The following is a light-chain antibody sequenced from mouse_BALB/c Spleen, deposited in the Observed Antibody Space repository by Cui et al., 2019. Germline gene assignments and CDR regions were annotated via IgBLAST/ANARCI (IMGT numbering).Light chain of an antibody. V-gene: IGKV4-80*01. J-gene: IGKJ1*01. CDR2: STS. CDR1: SIVSY. Sequence: HIVLTQSPALMPASLGEVITLTCSARSIVSYMHWYQQKSGTSPKLLIYSTSSLASGVPSRFSGSGSGTFYSLTISSVEAEDVADYYCHQWSSYPWTFGGGTKLEIK. CDR3: HQWSSYPWT.